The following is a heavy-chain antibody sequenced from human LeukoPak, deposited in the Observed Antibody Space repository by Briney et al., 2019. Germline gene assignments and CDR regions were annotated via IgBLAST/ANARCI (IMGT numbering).Heavy chain of an antibody. J-gene: IGHJ4*02. CDR2: ISAYNGHT. CDR3: ARDKDLGAVAGTFDY. V-gene: IGHV1-18*01. Sequence: ASVKVSCKASGYTFSTYGISWVRQAPGQGLEWMGWISAYNGHTNYAQEFQGRVTMTTDTSTSTAYMELVSLTSDDTAVYYCARDKDLGAVAGTFDYWGQGTLVTVSS. CDR1: GYTFSTYG. D-gene: IGHD6-19*01.